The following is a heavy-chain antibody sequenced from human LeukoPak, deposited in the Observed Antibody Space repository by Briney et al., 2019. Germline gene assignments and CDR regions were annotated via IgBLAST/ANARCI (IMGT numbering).Heavy chain of an antibody. CDR2: ISSTTSSI. CDR1: GFTFSGYP. J-gene: IGHJ5*02. CDR3: AREGYVWGSYRPNWFDP. D-gene: IGHD3-16*02. V-gene: IGHV3-21*01. Sequence: GGSLRLSCAASGFTFSGYPMNWVRQAPGKGLEWVSSISSTTSSIYYADSVKGRFTISRDNAKNSLYLQMNSLRAEDTAVYYCAREGYVWGSYRPNWFDPWGREPWSPSPQ.